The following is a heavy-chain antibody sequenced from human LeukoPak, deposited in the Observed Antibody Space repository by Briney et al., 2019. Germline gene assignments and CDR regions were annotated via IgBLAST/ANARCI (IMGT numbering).Heavy chain of an antibody. J-gene: IGHJ4*02. CDR1: GYTFSNYY. Sequence: ASVKVSCKASGYTFSNYYIHWLRQARGQGLEWMSIIYPSDGSTSYAERFQDRITVTRETSTNTLYMELSSLRSEDTAVYYCARYYSGYTCFAYWGQGTLVTVSS. D-gene: IGHD5-12*01. CDR3: ARYYSGYTCFAY. CDR2: IYPSDGST. V-gene: IGHV1-46*03.